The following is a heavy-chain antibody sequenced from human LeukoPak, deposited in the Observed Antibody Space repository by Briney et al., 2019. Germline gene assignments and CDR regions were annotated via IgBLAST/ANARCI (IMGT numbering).Heavy chain of an antibody. Sequence: PSETLSLTCAVSGGSVSSSTYYWGWIRQPPGKGLEWIGNIYYTGSSYYNPSLKSRVTMSVDTSKNQFSLKLSSVTAADTAVYYCASPGIAAASFDYWGQGTLVTVSS. D-gene: IGHD6-13*01. V-gene: IGHV4-39*01. CDR2: IYYTGSS. J-gene: IGHJ4*02. CDR1: GGSVSSSTYY. CDR3: ASPGIAAASFDY.